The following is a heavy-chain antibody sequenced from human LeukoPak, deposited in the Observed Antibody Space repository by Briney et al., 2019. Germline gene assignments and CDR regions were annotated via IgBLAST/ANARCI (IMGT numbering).Heavy chain of an antibody. V-gene: IGHV4-59*01. CDR2: IYYSGST. CDR1: GGSISSYY. J-gene: IGHJ6*02. Sequence: SETLSLTCTVSGGSISSYYWSWIRQPPGKGLEWIGYIYYSGSTNYNPSLKSRVTISVDTSKNQFSLKLSSVTAADTAVYYCARGFYYTGMDVWGQGTTVTVSS. CDR3: ARGFYYTGMDV. D-gene: IGHD2/OR15-2a*01.